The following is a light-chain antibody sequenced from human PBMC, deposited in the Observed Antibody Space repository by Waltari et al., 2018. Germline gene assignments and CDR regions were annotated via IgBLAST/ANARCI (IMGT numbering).Light chain of an antibody. J-gene: IGLJ1*01. V-gene: IGLV2-23*03. CDR2: EGT. Sequence: QSALTQPASVSGSPGQSITISCTGSSSDAGTHHPVSWYQHHPDKVPKLILYEGTKRPSGISDRFSDSKSGNTASLTISGLQAEDEADYYCSSYAGRTTVFGTGTKVCVL. CDR1: SSDAGTHHP. CDR3: SSYAGRTTV.